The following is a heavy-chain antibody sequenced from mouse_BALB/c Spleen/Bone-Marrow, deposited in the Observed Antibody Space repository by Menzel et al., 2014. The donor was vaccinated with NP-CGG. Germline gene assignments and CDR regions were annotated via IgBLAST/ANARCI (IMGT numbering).Heavy chain of an antibody. J-gene: IGHJ1*01. Sequence: VQLQESGAELVRPGTSVKISCKASGYTFTNYWLGWVKQRPGHGLEWIGDIYPGGGYTNYNEKFKGKATLTANTSSSTAYMQLSSLTSEDSAVYFCAREVRRYFDVWGAGTTVTVSS. D-gene: IGHD2-14*01. CDR1: GYTFTNYW. CDR2: IYPGGGYT. CDR3: AREVRRYFDV. V-gene: IGHV1-63*02.